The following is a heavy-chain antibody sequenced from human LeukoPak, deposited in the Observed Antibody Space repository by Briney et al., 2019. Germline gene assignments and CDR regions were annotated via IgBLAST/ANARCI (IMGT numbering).Heavy chain of an antibody. D-gene: IGHD2-8*01. CDR2: ISAYNGNT. CDR1: GYTFTSYG. CDR3: ARVGLLYFRAGMDV. V-gene: IGHV1-18*01. Sequence: ASVKVSCKASGYTFTSYGISWVRQAPGRGLEWMGWISAYNGNTNYAQKLQGRVTMTTDTSTSTAYMELRSLRSDDTAVYYCARVGLLYFRAGMDVWGQGTTVTVSS. J-gene: IGHJ6*02.